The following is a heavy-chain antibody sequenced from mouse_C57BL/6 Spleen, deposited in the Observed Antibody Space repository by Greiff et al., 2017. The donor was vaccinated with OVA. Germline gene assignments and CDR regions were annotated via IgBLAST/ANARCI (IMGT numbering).Heavy chain of an antibody. Sequence: QVQLKQSGPGLVQPSQSLSITCTVSGFSLTSYGVHWVRQSPGKGLEWLGVIWSGGSTDYNAAFISRLSISKDNSKSQVFFKMNSLQADDTAIYYCARGRGNSMDYWGQGTSVTVSS. CDR1: GFSLTSYG. CDR3: ARGRGNSMDY. J-gene: IGHJ4*01. CDR2: IWSGGST. D-gene: IGHD2-1*01. V-gene: IGHV2-2*01.